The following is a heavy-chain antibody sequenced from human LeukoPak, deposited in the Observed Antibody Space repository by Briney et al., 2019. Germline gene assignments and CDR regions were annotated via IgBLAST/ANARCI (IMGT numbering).Heavy chain of an antibody. D-gene: IGHD5-24*01. V-gene: IGHV3-7*01. Sequence: GGSLRPSCAASGFTFSSNYMSWVRQAPGKGLEWVANIKEDGSEDYYADSVKGRFAISKDNAKNSLYLQMNNLRAEDTAMYYCARDADGYEDWGQGTLVIVSS. CDR2: IKEDGSED. J-gene: IGHJ4*02. CDR1: GFTFSSNY. CDR3: ARDADGYED.